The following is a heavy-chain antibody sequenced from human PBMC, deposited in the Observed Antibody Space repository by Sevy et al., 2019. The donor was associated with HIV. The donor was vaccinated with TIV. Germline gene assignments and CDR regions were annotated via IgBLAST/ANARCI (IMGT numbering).Heavy chain of an antibody. CDR1: GFTFSDYY. CDR2: ISSGSTYT. V-gene: IGHV3-11*06. Sequence: GGSLRLSCAASGFTFSDYYMSWISQAPGKGLEWVSDISSGSTYTKYADSVKGRFTISRDNAKNSLYLQMNSLRVEDTAIYYCARDRRNYAGQYFDYWGQGTLVTVSS. D-gene: IGHD1-7*01. CDR3: ARDRRNYAGQYFDY. J-gene: IGHJ4*02.